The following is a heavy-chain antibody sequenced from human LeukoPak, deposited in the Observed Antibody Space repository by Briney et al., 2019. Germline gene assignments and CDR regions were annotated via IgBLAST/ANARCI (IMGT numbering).Heavy chain of an antibody. CDR2: MNPNSGNT. J-gene: IGHJ4*02. V-gene: IGHV1-8*03. CDR3: ARGPAKRYCSSTSCYGFDY. CDR1: GYTFTSYD. Sequence: ASVKVSCKASGYTFTSYDINWVRQATGQGLEWMGWMNPNSGNTGYAQKFQGRVTITRNTSISTAYMELSSLRSEDTAVYYCARGPAKRYCSSTSCYGFDYWGQGILVTVSS. D-gene: IGHD2-2*01.